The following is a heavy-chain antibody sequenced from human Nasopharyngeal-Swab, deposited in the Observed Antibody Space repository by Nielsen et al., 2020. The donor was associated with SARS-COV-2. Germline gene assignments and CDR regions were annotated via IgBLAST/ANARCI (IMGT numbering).Heavy chain of an antibody. Sequence: ASVKVSCKASGYTFTSYAMHWVRQAPGQRLEWMGWINAGNGNTKYSQKFQGRVTITRDTSASTAYMELSSLRSEDTAVYYCARSDYGSSSSWYFDLWGRGTLVTVSS. CDR3: ARSDYGSSSSWYFDL. V-gene: IGHV1-3*01. J-gene: IGHJ2*01. D-gene: IGHD6-6*01. CDR2: INAGNGNT. CDR1: GYTFTSYA.